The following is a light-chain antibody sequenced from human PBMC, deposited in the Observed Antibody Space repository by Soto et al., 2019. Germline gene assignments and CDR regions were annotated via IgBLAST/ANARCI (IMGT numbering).Light chain of an antibody. J-gene: IGKJ1*01. CDR2: NVS. CDR3: QHYKMYSPWT. V-gene: IGKV1-5*01. CDR1: QSITTW. Sequence: DIQMTQSPSTVSAYVGDSVTITCRASQSITTWLAWYQQRPGKAPKLLIYNVSSLQSGVPSRFSGSVSGTEFTLTISSLQPDDFATYYCQHYKMYSPWTFGQGTKVEIK.